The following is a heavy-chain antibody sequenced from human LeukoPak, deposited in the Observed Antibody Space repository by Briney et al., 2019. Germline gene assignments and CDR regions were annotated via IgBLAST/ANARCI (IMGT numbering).Heavy chain of an antibody. J-gene: IGHJ3*02. CDR3: ARPRKYNWNDGHAFDI. V-gene: IGHV3-30*02. Sequence: GGSLRLSCAASGFTFSSYGMHWVRQAPGKGLEWVAFIRYDGSNKYCADSVKGRFTISRDNSKNTLYLQMNSLRAEDTAVYFCARPRKYNWNDGHAFDIWGQGTMVTVSS. CDR1: GFTFSSYG. D-gene: IGHD1-1*01. CDR2: IRYDGSNK.